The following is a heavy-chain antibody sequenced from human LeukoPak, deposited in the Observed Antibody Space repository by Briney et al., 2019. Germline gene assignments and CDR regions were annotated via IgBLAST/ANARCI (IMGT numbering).Heavy chain of an antibody. CDR1: GFTFSSYS. Sequence: GGSLRLSCAASGFTFSSYSLNWVRQAPGKGLEWVSSISSSSSSYIYYADSVKGRFTISRDKSSLYLQMNSLRAEDTAVYYCARVGYDRSGYNAFDIWGQGTMVTVSS. D-gene: IGHD3-22*01. J-gene: IGHJ3*02. CDR3: ARVGYDRSGYNAFDI. CDR2: ISSSSSSYI. V-gene: IGHV3-21*06.